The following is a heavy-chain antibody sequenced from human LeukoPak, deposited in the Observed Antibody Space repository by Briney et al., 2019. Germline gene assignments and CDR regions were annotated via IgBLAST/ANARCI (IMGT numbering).Heavy chain of an antibody. CDR3: AGSLWFGELYWFDP. Sequence: GESLKISCKGSGYSFTSYWIGWVRRMPGKGREGMGIIYPGDSDTRYSPSFQGQVTISADKSISTAYLQWSSLKASDTAMYYCAGSLWFGELYWFDPWGQGTLVTVSS. J-gene: IGHJ5*02. V-gene: IGHV5-51*01. CDR1: GYSFTSYW. CDR2: IYPGDSDT. D-gene: IGHD3-10*01.